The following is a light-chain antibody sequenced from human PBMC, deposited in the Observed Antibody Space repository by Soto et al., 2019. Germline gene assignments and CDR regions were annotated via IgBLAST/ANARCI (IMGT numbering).Light chain of an antibody. CDR2: WAS. CDR3: QQYSTACRA. CDR1: QSVLSSSNNKNY. J-gene: IGKJ1*01. V-gene: IGKV4-1*01. Sequence: DIVMTQSQDSLAVSLGERVTINCKSSQSVLSSSNNKNYFAWYQQKSGQPPKLLISWASTRESGVPDRFSGSGSETDFSLSISSLQAEDVAVYYCQQYSTACRAFDQGTKVEIK.